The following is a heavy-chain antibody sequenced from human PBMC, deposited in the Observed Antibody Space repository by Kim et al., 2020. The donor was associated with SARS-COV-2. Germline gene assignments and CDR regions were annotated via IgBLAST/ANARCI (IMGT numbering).Heavy chain of an antibody. D-gene: IGHD1-1*01. V-gene: IGHV4-39*01. CDR2: IYYSGST. CDR3: ARRVQYYYYGMDV. Sequence: SETLSLTCTVSGGSISSSSYYWGWIRQPPGKGLEWIGSIYYSGSTYYNPSLKSRVTISVDTSKNQFSLKLSSVTAADTAVYYCARRVQYYYYGMDVWGQGTTVTVSS. J-gene: IGHJ6*02. CDR1: GGSISSSSYY.